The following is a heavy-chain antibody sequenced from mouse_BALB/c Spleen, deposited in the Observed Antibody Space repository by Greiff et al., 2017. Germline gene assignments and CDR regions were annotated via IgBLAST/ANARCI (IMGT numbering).Heavy chain of an antibody. V-gene: IGHV5-17*02. CDR3: ARNPLGAFDY. CDR1: GFTFSSFG. J-gene: IGHJ2*01. D-gene: IGHD3-1*01. CDR2: ISSGSSTI. Sequence: EVKLVESGGGLVQPGGSRKLSCAASGFTFSSFGMHWVRQAPEKGLEWVAYISSGSSTIYYADTVKGRFTISRDNPKNTLFLQMTSLRSEDTAMYYCARNPLGAFDYWGQGTTLTVSS.